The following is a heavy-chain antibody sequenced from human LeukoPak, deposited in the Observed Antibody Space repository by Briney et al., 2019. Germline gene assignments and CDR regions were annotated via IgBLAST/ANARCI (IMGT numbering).Heavy chain of an antibody. CDR1: GFTLSTYS. V-gene: IGHV3-21*01. CDR2: ISSSSAYI. D-gene: IGHD5-18*01. J-gene: IGHJ4*02. Sequence: GGSLRLSCAASGFTLSTYSMNWVRQAPGKGLEWVSSISSSSAYIYYADSVKGRFTISRDNAKNSLYLQMNSLRAEDTAVYYCARASGDTVDTTTMGSYWGQGTLVTVSS. CDR3: ARASGDTVDTTTMGSY.